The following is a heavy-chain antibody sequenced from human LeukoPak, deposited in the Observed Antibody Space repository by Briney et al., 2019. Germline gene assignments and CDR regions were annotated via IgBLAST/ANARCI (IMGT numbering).Heavy chain of an antibody. J-gene: IGHJ5*02. CDR1: GGSISSYY. D-gene: IGHD6-6*01. V-gene: IGHV4-4*07. CDR2: IYTSGST. CDR3: ARDPAEYSSSSVWFDP. Sequence: PETLSLTCTVSGGSISSYYWSWIRQPAGKGLEWIGRIYTSGSTNYNPSLKSRVTMSVDTSKNQFSLKLSSVTAADTAVYYCARDPAEYSSSSVWFDPWGQGTLVTVSS.